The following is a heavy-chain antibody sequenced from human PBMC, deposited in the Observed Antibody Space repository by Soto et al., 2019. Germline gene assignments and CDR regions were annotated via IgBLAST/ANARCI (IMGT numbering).Heavy chain of an antibody. Sequence: QVQLVQSGAEVKKPGSSVRVSCKSSGGTVSSYSISWLRQAPGQGLEWVGGILPLRQTPKYAQKFQGRVTISVDKSTDTCYTDLTRLMSSDTAVYYGPSPFDGDLFVEWFHFDGWGQGTLVTVSS. J-gene: IGHJ5*02. D-gene: IGHD3-3*01. CDR2: ILPLRQTP. V-gene: IGHV1-69*06. CDR3: PSPFDGDLFVEWFHFDG. CDR1: GGTVSSYS.